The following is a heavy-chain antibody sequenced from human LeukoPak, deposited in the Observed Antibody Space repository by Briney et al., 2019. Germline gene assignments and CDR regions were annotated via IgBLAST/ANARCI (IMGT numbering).Heavy chain of an antibody. CDR1: GGSISSYY. V-gene: IGHV4-59*01. J-gene: IGHJ4*02. D-gene: IGHD7-27*01. Sequence: SETLSLTCTVSGGSISSYYWSWIRQPPGKGLEWIGYIYFRGTTDYHPSIKSRVTISVDTSKNQFSLKLTSVTTADTAVYYCARSPGAPFDYWGQGSLVTVSS. CDR3: ARSPGAPFDY. CDR2: IYFRGTT.